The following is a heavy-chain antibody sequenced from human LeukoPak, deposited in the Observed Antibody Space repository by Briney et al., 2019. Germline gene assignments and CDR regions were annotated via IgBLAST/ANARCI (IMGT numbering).Heavy chain of an antibody. J-gene: IGHJ5*02. D-gene: IGHD3-3*01. V-gene: IGHV4-59*01. CDR1: GGSISSYY. CDR3: ARDRGYDFWSGYYNWFDP. CDR2: IYYSGST. Sequence: SETLSLTCTVSGGSISSYYWSWIRQPPGKGLEWIGYIYYSGSTNYNPSLKSRVTISVDTSKNQFSLKLSSVTAADTAVYYCARDRGYDFWSGYYNWFDPRGQGTLVTVSS.